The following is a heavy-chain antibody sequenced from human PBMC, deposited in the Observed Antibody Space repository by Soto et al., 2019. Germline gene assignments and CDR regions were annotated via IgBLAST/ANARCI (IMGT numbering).Heavy chain of an antibody. J-gene: IGHJ4*02. CDR1: GFNFSSYV. CDR3: ARDGQWLPRDGLRSSYYFDY. Sequence: QVQLVESGGGVVQPGRSLRLSCAASGFNFSSYVMHWVRQAPGKGLEWGAVIWYDGGNKYYADSVKGRFTISRDNSKNTLYLQMTSLRAEDTAVYYCARDGQWLPRDGLRSSYYFDYWGQGTLVTVSS. CDR2: IWYDGGNK. V-gene: IGHV3-33*01. D-gene: IGHD6-19*01.